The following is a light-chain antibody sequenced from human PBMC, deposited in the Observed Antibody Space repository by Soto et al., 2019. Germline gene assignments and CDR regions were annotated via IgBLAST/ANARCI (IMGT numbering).Light chain of an antibody. CDR2: AAS. J-gene: IGKJ1*01. V-gene: IGKV1-39*01. CDR1: QSISNH. CDR3: QQSYSSPPT. Sequence: DIQMTQSPSSLSASVEDRVIITCRACQSISNHLNWYQQKPGKAPKLLIFAASSLQSGVPSRFSGSRSWPDFTLTISSLQPEDFATYYGQQSYSSPPTFGQGTKVEIK.